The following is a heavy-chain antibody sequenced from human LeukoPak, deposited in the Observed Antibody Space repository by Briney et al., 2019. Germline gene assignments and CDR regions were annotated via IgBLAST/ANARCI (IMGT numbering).Heavy chain of an antibody. D-gene: IGHD1-26*01. CDR2: IYYTGST. CDR3: ARRGGSGRAFDY. Sequence: SETLSLTCSVSGASISGGTYYWGWIHQPPGKGLEWIGSIYYTGSTYDNPSLKSRVTISVDTSENQFSLKLSSVTAADTAVYYCARRGGSGRAFDYWGQGTLVTVSS. CDR1: GASISGGTYY. V-gene: IGHV4-39*01. J-gene: IGHJ4*02.